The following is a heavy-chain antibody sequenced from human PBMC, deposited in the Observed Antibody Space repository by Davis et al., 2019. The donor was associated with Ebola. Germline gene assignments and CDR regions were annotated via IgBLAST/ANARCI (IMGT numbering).Heavy chain of an antibody. J-gene: IGHJ4*02. CDR3: ARGWDSSGWQN. CDR2: INHSGST. D-gene: IGHD6-19*01. V-gene: IGHV4-34*01. CDR1: GGSISSYY. Sequence: SETLSLTCTVSGGSISSYYWSWIRQPPGKGLEWIGEINHSGSTNYNPSLKSRVTISVDTSKNQFSLNLTSVTAADSAVYYCARGWDSSGWQNWGQGTLVTVSS.